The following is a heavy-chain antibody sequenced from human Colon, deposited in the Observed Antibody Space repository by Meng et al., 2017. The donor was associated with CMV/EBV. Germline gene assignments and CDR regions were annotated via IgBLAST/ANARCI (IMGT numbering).Heavy chain of an antibody. CDR2: LSYDGINE. V-gene: IGHV3-30*03. D-gene: IGHD3-10*01. CDR3: ARGPWYASAIPTDC. J-gene: IGHJ4*02. Sequence: GFIFGSQDMHWVRQVPGKGLEWVAVLSYDGINEYYAQSVKGRFTISRDVSKNTLYLQMNSLRAEDTAVYYCARGPWYASAIPTDCWGQGTLVTVSS. CDR1: GFIFGSQD.